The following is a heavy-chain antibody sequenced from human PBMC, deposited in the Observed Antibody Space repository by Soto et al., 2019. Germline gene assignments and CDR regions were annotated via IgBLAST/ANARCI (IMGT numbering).Heavy chain of an antibody. CDR2: INPSGGST. CDR3: ARTSIRRDYYYGMDV. Sequence: GASVKVSCKASGYTFTSYYMHWVRQAPGQGLEWMGIINPSGGSTSYAQKFQGRVTMTRDTSTSTVYMELSSLRSEDTAVYYCARTSIRRDYYYGMDVWGQGTTVTVSS. CDR1: GYTFTSYY. V-gene: IGHV1-46*01. J-gene: IGHJ6*02.